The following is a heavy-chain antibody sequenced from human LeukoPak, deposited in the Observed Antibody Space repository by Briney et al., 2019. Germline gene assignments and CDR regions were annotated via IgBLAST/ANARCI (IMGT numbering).Heavy chain of an antibody. CDR2: ISGSGDTT. CDR1: GFTFSYYG. CDR3: AKDLAAAAPGNYYYYMDV. V-gene: IGHV3-23*01. Sequence: PGGTLRLSCAASGFTFSYYGMSWVRQAPGKGLEWVSTISGSGDTTYYADSVKGRFTISRDNSKNTLYLQMNSLRAEDTAVYYCAKDLAAAAPGNYYYYMDVWGKGTTVTISS. D-gene: IGHD6-13*01. J-gene: IGHJ6*03.